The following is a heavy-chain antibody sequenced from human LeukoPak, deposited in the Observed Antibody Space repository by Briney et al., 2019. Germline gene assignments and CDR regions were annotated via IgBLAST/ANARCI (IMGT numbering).Heavy chain of an antibody. CDR2: ISSSSSYT. J-gene: IGHJ4*02. V-gene: IGHV3-11*05. Sequence: PGGSLRLSCAASGFTFSDYNMSWIRQAPGKGLEWVSYISSSSSYTNYADSVKGRFTISRDNAKNSLYLQMNSLRAEDTAVYYCARVDSEVRGVILYYFDYWGQGTLVTVSS. D-gene: IGHD3-10*01. CDR3: ARVDSEVRGVILYYFDY. CDR1: GFTFSDYN.